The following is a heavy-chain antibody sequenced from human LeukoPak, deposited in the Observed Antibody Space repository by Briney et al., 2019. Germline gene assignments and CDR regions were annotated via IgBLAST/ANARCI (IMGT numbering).Heavy chain of an antibody. V-gene: IGHV3-20*02. CDR1: GFPFDDYG. CDR3: ARGYDSNYGMDV. J-gene: IGHJ6*02. CDR2: INWNGGST. Sequence: GGSLSLSFAASGFPFDDYGMSWVRPAPGKGLEWVSGINWNGGSTGYADSVKGRFTISRDNAKNSLHLQMNSLRAEDTALYHCARGYDSNYGMDVWGQGTTVTVSS. D-gene: IGHD3-22*01.